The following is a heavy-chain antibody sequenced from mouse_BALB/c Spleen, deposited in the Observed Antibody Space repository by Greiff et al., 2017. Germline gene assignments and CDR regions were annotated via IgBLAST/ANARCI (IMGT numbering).Heavy chain of an antibody. CDR2: ISYDGSN. J-gene: IGHJ3*01. CDR1: GYSITSGYY. CDR3: ASYYGYDPWFAY. V-gene: IGHV3-6*02. Sequence: DVKLVESGPGLVKPSQSLSLTCSVTGYSITSGYYWNWIRQFPGNKLEWMGYISYDGSNNYNPSLKNRISITRDTSKNQFFLKLNSVTTEDTATYYCASYYGYDPWFAYWGQGTLVTVSA. D-gene: IGHD2-2*01.